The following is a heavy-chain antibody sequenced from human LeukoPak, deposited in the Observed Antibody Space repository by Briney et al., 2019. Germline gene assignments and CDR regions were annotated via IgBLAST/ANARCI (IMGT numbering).Heavy chain of an antibody. CDR2: VYHSGST. V-gene: IGHV4-59*02. J-gene: IGHJ4*02. D-gene: IGHD2-21*01. CDR1: GHSVSSYY. CDR3: ARARLAMSDVFDS. Sequence: PSDTLSLTCSVSGHSVSSYYWIWIRQPPGKGLEWIGYVYHSGSTNYNPSLNSRVTISLDTSKNQFSLKLTSVTAADTAVYYCARARLAMSDVFDSWGQGTLVTVSS.